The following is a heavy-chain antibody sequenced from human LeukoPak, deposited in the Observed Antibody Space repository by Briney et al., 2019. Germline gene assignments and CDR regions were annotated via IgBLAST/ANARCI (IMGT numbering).Heavy chain of an antibody. CDR3: ARDGGVGPTDAFDI. CDR1: SGSISSSSYY. J-gene: IGHJ3*02. D-gene: IGHD1-26*01. V-gene: IGHV4-39*07. CDR2: IYYSGST. Sequence: SETLSLTCTVSSGSISSSSYYWGWVRQPPGKGLEWIGSIYYSGSTYYNPFLKSRVTISVDTSKTQCSLKLSSVTAADTAVYYCARDGGVGPTDAFDIWGQGTIVTVSS.